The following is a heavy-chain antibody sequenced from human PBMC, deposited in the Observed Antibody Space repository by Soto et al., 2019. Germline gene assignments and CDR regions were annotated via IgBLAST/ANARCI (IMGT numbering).Heavy chain of an antibody. V-gene: IGHV4-59*01. CDR3: ARWDFDDFWSGYYYYFDY. CDR1: GGSISSYY. Sequence: SETLSLTCTVSGGSISSYYWSWIRQPPGKXLEWIGCIYYSGSTNYNPSLKSRVTISVDTSKNQFSLKLSSVTAADTAVYYCARWDFDDFWSGYYYYFDYWGQGTLVTVSS. CDR2: IYYSGST. D-gene: IGHD3-3*01. J-gene: IGHJ4*02.